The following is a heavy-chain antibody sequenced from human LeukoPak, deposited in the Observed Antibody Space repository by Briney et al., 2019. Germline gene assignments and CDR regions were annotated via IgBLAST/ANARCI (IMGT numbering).Heavy chain of an antibody. CDR2: VGISSGNT. Sequence: PGGSLRLSCVVSGITLSNYGMSWVRQAPGKGLEWISYVGISSGNTKYADSVKGRFTISGDSAKNSVYLQMNNLRVEDTALYYCARDHNYAFDNWGQGTLVTVSS. V-gene: IGHV3-48*04. D-gene: IGHD4-11*01. CDR3: ARDHNYAFDN. J-gene: IGHJ4*02. CDR1: GITLSNYG.